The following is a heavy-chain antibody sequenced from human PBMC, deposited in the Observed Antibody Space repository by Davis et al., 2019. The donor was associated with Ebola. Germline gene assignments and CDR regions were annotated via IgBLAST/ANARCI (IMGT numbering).Heavy chain of an antibody. V-gene: IGHV3-21*04. CDR1: GFTFSSYS. CDR3: ASTFGYSNYGRGYYYYGMDV. CDR2: ISSSSSYI. J-gene: IGHJ6*02. D-gene: IGHD4-11*01. Sequence: GGSLRLSCAASGFTFSSYSMNWVRQAPGKGLEWVSSISSSSSYIYYADSVKGRFTISRDNAKNSLYLQMNSLRAEDTAVYYCASTFGYSNYGRGYYYYGMDVWGQGTTVTVSS.